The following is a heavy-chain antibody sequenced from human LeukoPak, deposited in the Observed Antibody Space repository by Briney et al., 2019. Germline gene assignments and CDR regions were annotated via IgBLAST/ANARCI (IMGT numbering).Heavy chain of an antibody. V-gene: IGHV1-18*01. CDR1: GYTFTSYG. CDR2: ISAYNGNT. J-gene: IGHJ4*02. D-gene: IGHD6-13*01. CDR3: ARDRPPQYGAAARIDY. Sequence: VKVSCKASGYTFTSYGISWVRQAPGQGLEWMGWISAYNGNTNYAQKLQGRVTMTTDTSTSTAYMELRSLRSDDTAVYYCARDRPPQYGAAARIDYWGQGTLVTVSS.